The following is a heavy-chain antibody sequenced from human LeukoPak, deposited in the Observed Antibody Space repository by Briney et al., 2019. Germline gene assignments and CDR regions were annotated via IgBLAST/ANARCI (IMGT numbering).Heavy chain of an antibody. CDR2: IYHSGST. CDR1: GGSISSYY. Sequence: SETLSLTCTVSGGSISSYYWGWIRQPPGKGLEWIGSIYHSGSTYYNPSLKSRVTISVDTSKNQFSLKLSSVTAADTAVYYCARGPSTHYYGSGNYSYFDYWGQGTLVTVSS. CDR3: ARGPSTHYYGSGNYSYFDY. J-gene: IGHJ4*02. D-gene: IGHD3-10*01. V-gene: IGHV4-38-2*02.